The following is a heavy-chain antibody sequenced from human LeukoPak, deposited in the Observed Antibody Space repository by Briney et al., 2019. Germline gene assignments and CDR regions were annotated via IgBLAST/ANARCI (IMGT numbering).Heavy chain of an antibody. CDR3: ARSGDFWSGYYIDY. CDR2: IYYSWST. J-gene: IGHJ4*02. CDR1: GGSISSYY. Sequence: PSETLSLTCTVSGGSISSYYWSWIRQPPGKGLEWIGYIYYSWSTNYNPSLKSRVTISVDTSKNQFSLKLSSVTAADTAVYYCARSGDFWSGYYIDYWGQGTLVTVSS. D-gene: IGHD3-3*01. V-gene: IGHV4-59*01.